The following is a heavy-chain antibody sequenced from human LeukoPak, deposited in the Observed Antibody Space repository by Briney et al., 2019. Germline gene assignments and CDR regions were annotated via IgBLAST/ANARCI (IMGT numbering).Heavy chain of an antibody. CDR1: GYTFTSYG. CDR3: ARDNQGYFDY. V-gene: IGHV1-2*02. CDR2: INPNSGGT. Sequence: ASVKVSCKASGYTFTSYGISWVRQAPGQGLEWMGWINPNSGGTNYAQKFQGRVTMTRDTSISTAYMELSRLRSDDTAVYYCARDNQGYFDYWGQGTLVTVSS. J-gene: IGHJ4*02.